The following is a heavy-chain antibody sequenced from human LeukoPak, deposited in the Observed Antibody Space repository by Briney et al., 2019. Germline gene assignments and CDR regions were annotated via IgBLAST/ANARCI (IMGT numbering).Heavy chain of an antibody. Sequence: SETLSLTCAVYGGSFSGYYWTWTRQPPGKGLEWIGNIHYSGSTEYNASLRSRVTISVDTSKNQYSLKLSSVTAADTAVYYCARVRSGSYYRGIFDYWGQGTLVTVSS. CDR1: GGSFSGYY. CDR3: ARVRSGSYYRGIFDY. V-gene: IGHV4-59*01. J-gene: IGHJ4*02. D-gene: IGHD3-10*01. CDR2: IHYSGST.